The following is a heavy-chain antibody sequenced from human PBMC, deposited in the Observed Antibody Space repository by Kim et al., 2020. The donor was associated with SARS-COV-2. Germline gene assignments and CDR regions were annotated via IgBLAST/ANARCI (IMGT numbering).Heavy chain of an antibody. CDR1: GESSTDYF. Sequence: SETLSLTCAVYGESSTDYFWSWIRQPPGKGLEWIGEFTHSGRTNYNPSLKSRVTISADTSKNQFSLKLSSVTAADTAFYYCANHGKYSGYDFGHWGQGTLVTVSS. J-gene: IGHJ5*02. CDR2: FTHSGRT. V-gene: IGHV4-34*01. D-gene: IGHD5-12*01. CDR3: ANHGKYSGYDFGH.